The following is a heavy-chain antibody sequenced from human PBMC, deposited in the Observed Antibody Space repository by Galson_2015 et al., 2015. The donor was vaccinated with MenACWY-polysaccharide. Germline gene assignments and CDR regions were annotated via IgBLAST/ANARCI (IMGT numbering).Heavy chain of an antibody. CDR1: GGSIDNTNW. Sequence: SETLSLTCAVSGGSIDNTNWWSWVRQAPGKGLEWIGEINHSGTTNYNPSLKSRVTKSVDKSKKQFSLKLTSVTAADTAVYYCARKFDYWGQGTLVIVSS. V-gene: IGHV4-4*02. J-gene: IGHJ4*02. CDR3: ARKFDY. CDR2: INHSGTT.